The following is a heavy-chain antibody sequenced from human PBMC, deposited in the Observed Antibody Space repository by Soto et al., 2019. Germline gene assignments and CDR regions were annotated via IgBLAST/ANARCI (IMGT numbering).Heavy chain of an antibody. CDR3: ARDRDYPYWYFDL. D-gene: IGHD4-17*01. V-gene: IGHV4-31*03. CDR1: GGSISSGSYY. CDR2: IYYSGST. J-gene: IGHJ2*01. Sequence: QVQLQESGPGLVKPSQTLSLTCTVSGGSISSGSYYWTWIREHPGKGLEWIGYIYYSGSTYYNPSLRGRVTRSVDTSKNQFSLKLSSVTAADTAVYYCARDRDYPYWYFDLWGRGTLVTVSS.